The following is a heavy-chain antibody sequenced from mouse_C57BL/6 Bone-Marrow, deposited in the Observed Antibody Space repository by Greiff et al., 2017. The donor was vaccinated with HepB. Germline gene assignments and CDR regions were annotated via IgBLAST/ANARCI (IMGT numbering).Heavy chain of an antibody. CDR2: ISSGGSYT. J-gene: IGHJ4*01. D-gene: IGHD2-1*01. V-gene: IGHV5-6*01. Sequence: EVKLQESGGDLVKPGGSLKLSCAASGFTFSSYGMSWVRQTPDKRLEWVATISSGGSYTYYPDSVKGRFTISRDNAKNTLYLQMSSLKSEDTAMYYCARHHYGNRYYYAMDYWGQGTSVTVSS. CDR1: GFTFSSYG. CDR3: ARHHYGNRYYYAMDY.